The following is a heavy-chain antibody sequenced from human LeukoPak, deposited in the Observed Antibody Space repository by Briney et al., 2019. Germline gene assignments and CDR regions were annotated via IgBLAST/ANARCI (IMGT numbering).Heavy chain of an antibody. J-gene: IGHJ3*02. V-gene: IGHV4-59*01. D-gene: IGHD3-22*01. CDR3: AREGRGYYYDSSGTKGAFDI. Sequence: SETLSLTCTVSGGSISSYYWSWIRQPPGKGLEWIGYIYYSGSTNYNPSLKSRVTISVDTSKNQFSLKLSSVTAADTAVYYCAREGRGYYYDSSGTKGAFDIWGQGTMVTVSS. CDR2: IYYSGST. CDR1: GGSISSYY.